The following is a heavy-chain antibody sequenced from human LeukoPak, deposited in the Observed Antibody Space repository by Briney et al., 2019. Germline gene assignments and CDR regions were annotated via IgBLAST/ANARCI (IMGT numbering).Heavy chain of an antibody. CDR1: GGAFSSSA. D-gene: IGHD6-19*01. J-gene: IGHJ4*02. Sequence: ASVKVSCKASGGAFSSSAIGWVRQAPGQGLEWMGGIIPIFGTTDYALKFQGRVTITADESTSTAYLDLSSLTSEDTAVYYCAADDEAGFDYWGQGTLVTVSS. CDR2: IIPIFGTT. CDR3: AADDEAGFDY. V-gene: IGHV1-69*13.